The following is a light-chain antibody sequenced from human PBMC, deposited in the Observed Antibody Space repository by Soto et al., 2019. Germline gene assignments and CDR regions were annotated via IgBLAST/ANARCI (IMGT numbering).Light chain of an antibody. CDR2: DAS. V-gene: IGKV3-11*01. CDR1: QSVSSK. CDR3: QQRSNWPP. Sequence: EIVMTQSPATLSLSPGQRATLSCRASQSVSSKLAWYQQKPGQAPRLLIYDASNRATGIPARFSGSGSGTDFTLTLSSLEPEDFAVYYCQQRSNWPPFGGGTKVDIK. J-gene: IGKJ4*01.